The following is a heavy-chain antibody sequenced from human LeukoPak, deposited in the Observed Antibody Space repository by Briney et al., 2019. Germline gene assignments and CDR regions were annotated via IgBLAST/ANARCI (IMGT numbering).Heavy chain of an antibody. V-gene: IGHV4-34*01. J-gene: IGHJ5*02. D-gene: IGHD3-10*01. CDR2: INHSGST. CDR3: ARGRLSKLLPYNWFDP. CDR1: GGSFSGYY. Sequence: SETLSLTCAVYGGSFSGYYWSWIRQPPGKGLEWIGEINHSGSTNYNPSLKSRVTISVDTSKNQFSLKLSSVTAADTAVYYCARGRLSKLLPYNWFDPWGQGTLVTVSS.